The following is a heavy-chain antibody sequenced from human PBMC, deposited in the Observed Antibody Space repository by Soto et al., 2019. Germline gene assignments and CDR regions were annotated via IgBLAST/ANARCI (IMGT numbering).Heavy chain of an antibody. CDR2: ISSSATTI. Sequence: PGGSLRLSCATSGFTFSHYEMNWVRQAPGKGLEWVSSISSSATTIYYADSVKGRFTISRDNAKNSLYLQMNSLRVEDTAVYYCARVYCSTTTCYGVDHWGQGTLVTVSS. CDR3: ARVYCSTTTCYGVDH. D-gene: IGHD2-2*01. V-gene: IGHV3-48*03. CDR1: GFTFSHYE. J-gene: IGHJ4*02.